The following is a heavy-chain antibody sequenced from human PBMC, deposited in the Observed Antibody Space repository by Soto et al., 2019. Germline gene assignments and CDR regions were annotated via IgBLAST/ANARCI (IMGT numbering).Heavy chain of an antibody. J-gene: IGHJ6*02. D-gene: IGHD4-4*01. CDR2: IYSGGST. V-gene: IGHV3-53*01. CDR1: GLDVSGNY. Sequence: GGSLRLSCAVSGLDVSGNYMTWVRQAPGKGLEWVSVIYSGGSTYYADSVKGRFTISRDNAKNSVYLYMNSLRAGDTAVYYCTRDRVPYSSTAGAYFNALDVWGQGTTVTVSS. CDR3: TRDRVPYSSTAGAYFNALDV.